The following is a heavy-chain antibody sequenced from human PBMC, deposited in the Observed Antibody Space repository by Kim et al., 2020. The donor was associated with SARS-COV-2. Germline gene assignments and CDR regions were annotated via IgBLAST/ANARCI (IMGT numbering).Heavy chain of an antibody. CDR2: ISAYNGNT. CDR1: GYTFTSYG. D-gene: IGHD2-2*01. Sequence: ASVKVSCKASGYTFTSYGISWVRQAPGQGLEWMGWISAYNGNTNYAQKLQGRVTMTTDTSTSTAYMELRSLRSDDTAVYYCARDCPYCSSPPRHYFDYWGQGTLVTVSS. V-gene: IGHV1-18*01. J-gene: IGHJ4*02. CDR3: ARDCPYCSSPPRHYFDY.